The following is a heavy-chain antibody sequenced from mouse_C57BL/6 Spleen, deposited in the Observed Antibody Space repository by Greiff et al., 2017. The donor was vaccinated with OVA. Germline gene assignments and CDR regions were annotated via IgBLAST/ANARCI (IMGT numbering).Heavy chain of an antibody. CDR1: GFTFSSYP. CDR3: ARRGYGPRDSYDY. D-gene: IGHD1-1*02. J-gene: IGHJ2*01. Sequence: EVKVVEPGGGLVKPGGSLNLSCAASGFTFSSYPMSWVRQTPEQRLEWVATLSGGGGNTYYPDSVTGRFTMSRDKSKNTLYMQMSSLRSEDTALYYCARRGYGPRDSYDYWGQGTTLT. V-gene: IGHV5-9*01. CDR2: LSGGGGNT.